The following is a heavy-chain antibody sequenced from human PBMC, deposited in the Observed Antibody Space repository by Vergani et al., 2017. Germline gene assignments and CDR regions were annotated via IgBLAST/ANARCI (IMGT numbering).Heavy chain of an antibody. V-gene: IGHV4-31*03. CDR1: GGSTSSGGYY. J-gene: IGHJ4*02. D-gene: IGHD3-22*01. CDR2: IYYSGST. Sequence: QVQLQESGPGLVKPSQTLSLTCTVSGGSTSSGGYYWSWIRQHPGKGLEWIGYIYYSGSTYYNPSLKSRVTISVDTSKNQFSLKLSSVTAADTAVYYCARGINDSSGYSDYWGQGTLVTVSS. CDR3: ARGINDSSGYSDY.